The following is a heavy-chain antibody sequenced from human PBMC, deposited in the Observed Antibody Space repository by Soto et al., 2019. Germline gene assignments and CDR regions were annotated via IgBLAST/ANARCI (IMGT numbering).Heavy chain of an antibody. Sequence: PGESLKISCKGSGYSFTSYWIGWVRQMPGKGLEWMGIIYPGDSDTRYSPSFQGQVTISADKSISTAYLQWSSLKASDTAMYYCARGGSGWSTLAAFDIWGQGTMVTVSS. CDR2: IYPGDSDT. CDR1: GYSFTSYW. CDR3: ARGGSGWSTLAAFDI. D-gene: IGHD6-19*01. V-gene: IGHV5-51*01. J-gene: IGHJ3*02.